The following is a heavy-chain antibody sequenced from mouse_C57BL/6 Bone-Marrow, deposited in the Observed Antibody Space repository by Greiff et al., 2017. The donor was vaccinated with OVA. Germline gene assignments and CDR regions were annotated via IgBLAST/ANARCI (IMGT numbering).Heavy chain of an antibody. J-gene: IGHJ3*01. CDR1: GFSFNTYA. CDR3: VRHDEGEFAY. CDR2: IRSKSNNYAT. V-gene: IGHV10-1*01. Sequence: EVQLQESGGGLVQPKGSLKLSCAASGFSFNTYAMNWVRQAPGKGLEWVARIRSKSNNYATYYADSVKDRFTISRDDSESMLYLQMNNLKTEDTAMYYCVRHDEGEFAYWGQGTLVTVSA.